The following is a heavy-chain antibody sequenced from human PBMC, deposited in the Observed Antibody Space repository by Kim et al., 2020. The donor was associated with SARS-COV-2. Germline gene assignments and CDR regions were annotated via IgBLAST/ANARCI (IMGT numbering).Heavy chain of an antibody. CDR3: ARGRSRLCITFLRYYYGMDV. J-gene: IGHJ6*02. Sequence: SETLSLTCAVYGGSFSGYYWSWIRQPPGKGLEWIWEINHSGSTNSNPSLNSRVTISVDTSKNQFSLKLSSVTAADTAVYYCARGRSRLCITFLRYYYGMDVWGQGTTVTVSS. V-gene: IGHV4-34*01. CDR2: INHSGST. D-gene: IGHD3-10*01. CDR1: GGSFSGYY.